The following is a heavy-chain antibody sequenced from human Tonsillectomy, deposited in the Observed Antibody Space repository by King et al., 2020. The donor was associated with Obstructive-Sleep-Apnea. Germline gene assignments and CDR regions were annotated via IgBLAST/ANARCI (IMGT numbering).Heavy chain of an antibody. Sequence: VQLVESGGGLVKPGGSLRLSCAASGFTFSSYSMNWVRQAPGKGLEWVSSISSSSSYIYYADSVKGRFTISRDNAKNSLYLQMNSLRAEDTAVYYCARDYEDYDSSGPYFDYWGQGTLVTVSS. CDR3: ARDYEDYDSSGPYFDY. CDR1: GFTFSSYS. J-gene: IGHJ4*02. CDR2: ISSSSSYI. V-gene: IGHV3-21*01. D-gene: IGHD3-22*01.